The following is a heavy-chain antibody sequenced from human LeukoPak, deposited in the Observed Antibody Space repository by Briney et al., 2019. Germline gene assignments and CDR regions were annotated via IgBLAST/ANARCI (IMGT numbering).Heavy chain of an antibody. CDR3: ARDLDGDSDAFDI. Sequence: PSETLSLTCTVSDGSISSGGYYWSWIRQHPGKGLEWIGYIYYSGSTYYNPSLKSRVTISVDTSKNQFSLKLSSVTAADTAVYYCARDLDGDSDAFDIWGQGTMVTVSS. D-gene: IGHD4-17*01. CDR2: IYYSGST. J-gene: IGHJ3*02. CDR1: DGSISSGGYY. V-gene: IGHV4-31*03.